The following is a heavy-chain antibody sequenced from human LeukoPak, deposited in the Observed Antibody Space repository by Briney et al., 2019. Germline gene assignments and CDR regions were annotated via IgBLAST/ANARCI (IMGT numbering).Heavy chain of an antibody. J-gene: IGHJ5*02. CDR1: GFSFSEYW. V-gene: IGHV3-7*01. Sequence: GGSLRLSCAASGFSFSEYWMAGVRQAPGKGLEWVANIWPDGSDKYHVDSVRGRCTISRDNALYSLNLQMNSLRAEDSGVYYCGRWGVNAGLDRWGQGTLVIVSS. CDR3: GRWGVNAGLDR. D-gene: IGHD3-10*01. CDR2: IWPDGSDK.